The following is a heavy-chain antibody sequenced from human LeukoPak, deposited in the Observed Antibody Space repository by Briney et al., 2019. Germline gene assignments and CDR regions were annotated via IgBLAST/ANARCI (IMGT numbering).Heavy chain of an antibody. CDR1: QFNFNNYG. CDR2: ISASGDVT. V-gene: IGHV3-23*01. J-gene: IGHJ3*02. Sequence: PGGSLRLSCATSQFNFNNYGMTWVRQAPGKGLEWVSGISASGDVTFHADPLKGRFTISRDNSKNTLYLQMDSLRAEDTAKYYCAKSLLTTASGTGRAFDIWGQGTVVTVSA. CDR3: AKSLLTTASGTGRAFDI. D-gene: IGHD1-26*01.